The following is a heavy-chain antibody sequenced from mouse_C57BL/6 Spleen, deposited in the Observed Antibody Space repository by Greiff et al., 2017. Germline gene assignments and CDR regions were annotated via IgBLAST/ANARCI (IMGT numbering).Heavy chain of an antibody. V-gene: IGHV3-6*01. CDR3: ARGDYGSCFAY. CDR2: ISYDGSN. J-gene: IGHJ3*01. Sequence: EVQLVESGPGLVKPSQSLSLTCSVTGYSITSGYYWNWIRQFPGNKLEWMGYISYDGSNNYNPSLKNRISITRDTSNNQFFLKLNSVTTEDTAAFYCARGDYGSCFAYWGQGTLVTVSA. D-gene: IGHD1-1*01. CDR1: GYSITSGYY.